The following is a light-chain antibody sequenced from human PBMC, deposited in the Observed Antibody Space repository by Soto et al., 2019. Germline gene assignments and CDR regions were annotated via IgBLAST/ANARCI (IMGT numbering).Light chain of an antibody. J-gene: IGLJ1*01. Sequence: QSVLTQSPSVSGAPGQNVSISCTGTSSNIGAGFDVHWYQQVPATAPKLLIYGNNNRPSGVPDRFSGSKSGTSASLAITGLQAEDESDYYCQSYDTTLSGGSVFGTGTKLTVL. V-gene: IGLV1-40*01. CDR2: GNN. CDR3: QSYDTTLSGGSV. CDR1: SSNIGAGFD.